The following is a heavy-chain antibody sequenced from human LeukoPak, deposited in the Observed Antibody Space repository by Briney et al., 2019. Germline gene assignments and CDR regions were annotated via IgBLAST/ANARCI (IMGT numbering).Heavy chain of an antibody. CDR3: ARILDYDILTGYYLGHFDY. V-gene: IGHV4-39*07. D-gene: IGHD3-9*01. J-gene: IGHJ4*02. Sequence: SETLSLTCTVSGGSISSSSYYWGWIRQPPGKGLEWIGSIYYSGSTYYNPSLKSRVTISVDTSKNQFSLKLSSVTAADTAVYYCARILDYDILTGYYLGHFDYWGQGTLVTVSS. CDR1: GGSISSSSYY. CDR2: IYYSGST.